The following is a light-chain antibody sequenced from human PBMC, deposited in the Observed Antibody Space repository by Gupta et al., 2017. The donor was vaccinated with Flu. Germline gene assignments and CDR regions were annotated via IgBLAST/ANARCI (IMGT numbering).Light chain of an antibody. V-gene: IGKV1-9*01. J-gene: IGKJ2*01. CDR2: GAS. Sequence: DIQLTQSPSLLSASVGDRVTITCRASQDIRNYLAWYQQRPGRAPKLLIYGASTLQSGVPSRFRGSGSGTDFTLTISSLQPEDFATYFCQQLSPYPPFTFGQGTELEIK. CDR1: QDIRNY. CDR3: QQLSPYPPFT.